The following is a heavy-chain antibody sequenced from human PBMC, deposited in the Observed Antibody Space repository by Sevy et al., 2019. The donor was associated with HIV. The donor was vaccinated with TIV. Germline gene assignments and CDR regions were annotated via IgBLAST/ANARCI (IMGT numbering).Heavy chain of an antibody. D-gene: IGHD3-22*01. CDR1: GFTFDDYA. Sequence: GGSLRLSCAASGFTFDDYAMHWVRQAPGKGLEWVSGISWNSGSIGYADSVKGRFTISRDNAKNSLYLQMNSLRAEGTALYYCAKDNYYDSSGYYGTFDYWGQGTLVTVSS. J-gene: IGHJ4*02. CDR3: AKDNYYDSSGYYGTFDY. V-gene: IGHV3-9*01. CDR2: ISWNSGSI.